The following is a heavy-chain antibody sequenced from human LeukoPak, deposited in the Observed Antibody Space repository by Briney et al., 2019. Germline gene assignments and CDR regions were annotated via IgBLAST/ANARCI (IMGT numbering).Heavy chain of an antibody. CDR3: ASVGSGYYDSSGRVFDY. J-gene: IGHJ4*02. V-gene: IGHV1-69*04. CDR2: ITPILDTT. Sequence: GASVKVSCKASGYTFTSYAMNWVRQAPGQGLEWMGRITPILDTTNYAQKFQGRVTITADKSKTTLYMELSSLRSEDTAAYYCASVGSGYYDSSGRVFDYWGQGTLVTVSS. CDR1: GYTFTSYA. D-gene: IGHD3-22*01.